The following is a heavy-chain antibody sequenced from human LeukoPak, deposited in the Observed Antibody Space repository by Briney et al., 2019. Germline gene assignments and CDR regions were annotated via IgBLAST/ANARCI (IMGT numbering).Heavy chain of an antibody. V-gene: IGHV3-74*01. CDR3: AKVGSGYYDHLDF. J-gene: IGHJ4*02. D-gene: IGHD3-22*01. CDR2: INSDGSST. CDR1: GFTFSSYW. Sequence: GGSLRLSCAASGFTFSSYWMHWVRQAPGKGLVWVSRINSDGSSTSYADSVKGRFTISRDNAKNTLYLQMNSLRVEDTAVYYCAKVGSGYYDHLDFWGQGILVTVSS.